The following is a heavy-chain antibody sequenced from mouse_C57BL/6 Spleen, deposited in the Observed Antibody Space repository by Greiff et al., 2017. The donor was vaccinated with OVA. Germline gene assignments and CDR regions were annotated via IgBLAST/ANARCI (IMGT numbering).Heavy chain of an antibody. CDR1: GFSLTSYG. Sequence: VQRVESGPGLVAPSQSLSITCTVSGFSLTSYGVHWVRQPPGKGLEWLVVIWSDGSTTYNSALKSRLSISKDNSKSQVFLKMNSLQTDDTAMYYCARQGVTTVVADYYAMDYWGQGTSVTVSS. V-gene: IGHV2-6-1*01. J-gene: IGHJ4*01. CDR2: IWSDGST. D-gene: IGHD1-1*01. CDR3: ARQGVTTVVADYYAMDY.